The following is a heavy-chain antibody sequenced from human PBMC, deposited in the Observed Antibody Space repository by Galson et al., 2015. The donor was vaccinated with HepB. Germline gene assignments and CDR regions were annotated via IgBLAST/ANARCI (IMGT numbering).Heavy chain of an antibody. CDR3: TRRSNDCYSRVCGMDI. D-gene: IGHD2-21*02. Sequence: SLRLSCAASGFSFSASGTHWVRQASGKGLEWVGRIRSKGDRHATAYVGSVKGRFTVSRDDSKNMAYLQMNSLKIEDTAVYYCTRRSNDCYSRVCGMDIWGQGTTVIVSS. J-gene: IGHJ6*02. CDR2: IRSKGDRHAT. V-gene: IGHV3-73*01. CDR1: GFSFSASG.